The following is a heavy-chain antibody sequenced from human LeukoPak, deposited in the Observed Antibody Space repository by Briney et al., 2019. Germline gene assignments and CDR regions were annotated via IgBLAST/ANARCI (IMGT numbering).Heavy chain of an antibody. J-gene: IGHJ5*02. D-gene: IGHD3-3*01. CDR1: GGSFSGYY. Sequence: PSETLSLTCAVYGGSFSGYYWSWIRQRPGKGREWIGEINHSGRTNYNPSLKSRVTISEDTSKNQFSLKLSSVTAADTAVYYCARDPSGYYVRWFDPWGQGTLVTVSS. CDR2: INHSGRT. CDR3: ARDPSGYYVRWFDP. V-gene: IGHV4-34*01.